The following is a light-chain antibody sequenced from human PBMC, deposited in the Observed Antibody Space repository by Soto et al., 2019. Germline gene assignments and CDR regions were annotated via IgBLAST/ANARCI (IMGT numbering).Light chain of an antibody. V-gene: IGKV1-5*01. CDR2: DAS. Sequence: DIQMTQSPSTLSASVGDRVTITCRASQSITTWLAWYQQKPGTAVKVLIYDASTLGSGVPSRFSGSGSGTEFTLTISSLQPEDFATYHCQQYHSFPWTFGQGTKVDIK. J-gene: IGKJ1*01. CDR3: QQYHSFPWT. CDR1: QSITTW.